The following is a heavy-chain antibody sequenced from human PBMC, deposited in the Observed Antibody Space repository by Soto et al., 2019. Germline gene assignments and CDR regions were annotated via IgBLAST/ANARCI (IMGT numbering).Heavy chain of an antibody. V-gene: IGHV1-18*01. CDR2: ISAYNGNT. J-gene: IGHJ6*02. D-gene: IGHD3-22*01. Sequence: ASVKVSCKASGYTFTSYGISWVRQAPGQGLEWMGWISAYNGNTNYAQKLQGRVTMTTDTSTSTAYMELRSLRSDDTAVYYCARDEWSGYYDSSDYYNYYGMDVWGQGTTVTVSS. CDR3: ARDEWSGYYDSSDYYNYYGMDV. CDR1: GYTFTSYG.